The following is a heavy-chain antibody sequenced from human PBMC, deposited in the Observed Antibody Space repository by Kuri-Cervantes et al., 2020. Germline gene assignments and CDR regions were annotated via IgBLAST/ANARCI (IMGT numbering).Heavy chain of an antibody. CDR1: GGTFSSYA. Sequence: SVKVSCKASGGTFSSYAISWVRQAPGQGLEWMGGIIPIFGTANYAQKFQGRDTITADKSTSTAYMELSSLRSEDTAVDYCARGRIGEQWVVRPFDYWDQGTLVTVSS. D-gene: IGHD6-19*01. J-gene: IGHJ4*02. CDR3: ARGRIGEQWVVRPFDY. CDR2: IIPIFGTA. V-gene: IGHV1-69*06.